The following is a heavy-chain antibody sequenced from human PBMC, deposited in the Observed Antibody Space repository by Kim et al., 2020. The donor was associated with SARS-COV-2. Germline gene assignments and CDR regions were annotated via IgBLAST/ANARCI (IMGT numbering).Heavy chain of an antibody. Sequence: SETLSLTCTVSGYSISSGYYWGWIRQPPGKGLEWIGSIYHSGSTYYNPSLKSRVTISVDTSKNQFSLKLSSVTAADTAVYYCAGTMIASLDYWGQGTLVTVSS. CDR3: AGTMIASLDY. CDR2: IYHSGST. CDR1: GYSISSGYY. D-gene: IGHD3-22*01. V-gene: IGHV4-38-2*02. J-gene: IGHJ4*02.